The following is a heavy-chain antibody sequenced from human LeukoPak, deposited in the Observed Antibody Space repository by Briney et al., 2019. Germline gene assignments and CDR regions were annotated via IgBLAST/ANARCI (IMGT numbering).Heavy chain of an antibody. J-gene: IGHJ5*02. Sequence: SETLSLTCTVSGGSINSGSFYWSWIRQPAGKGLEWIGRIYNSDITKYNPSLKSRVAISTDTSKNQFSLKLYSVTAADTAVYYCAREDYYYASGINDFWIDPWGQGTLVTVSS. CDR2: IYNSDIT. CDR1: GGSINSGSFY. V-gene: IGHV4-61*02. D-gene: IGHD3-10*01. CDR3: AREDYYYASGINDFWIDP.